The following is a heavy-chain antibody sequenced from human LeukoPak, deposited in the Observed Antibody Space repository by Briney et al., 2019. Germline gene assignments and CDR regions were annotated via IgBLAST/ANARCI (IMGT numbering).Heavy chain of an antibody. Sequence: PSETLSLTCAVSGYSISSGYYWGWIRQPPGKGLEWIGSIYHSGSTYYNPSLKSRVTISVDTSKNQFSLKLSSVTAADTAVYYCATPNLQYGEYDAPPFDYWGQGNLVTVSS. CDR1: GYSISSGYY. D-gene: IGHD4-17*01. CDR2: IYHSGST. V-gene: IGHV4-38-2*01. CDR3: ATPNLQYGEYDAPPFDY. J-gene: IGHJ4*02.